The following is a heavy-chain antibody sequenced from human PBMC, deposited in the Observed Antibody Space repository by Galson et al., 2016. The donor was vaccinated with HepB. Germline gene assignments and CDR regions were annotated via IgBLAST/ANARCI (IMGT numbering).Heavy chain of an antibody. D-gene: IGHD3-10*01. V-gene: IGHV4-61*02. CDR3: ARDLRGSYYKIEDPM. CDR1: GDSIRSGFHY. J-gene: IGHJ4*02. CDR2: IDTTGST. Sequence: TLSLTCTVSGDSIRSGFHYWSWIRQPAGKGLEWIGRIDTTGSTNYNPSLKSRVTISVDTSKNQFSLKLTSVTAADTAVYYCARDLRGSYYKIEDPMWGQGTLVTVSS.